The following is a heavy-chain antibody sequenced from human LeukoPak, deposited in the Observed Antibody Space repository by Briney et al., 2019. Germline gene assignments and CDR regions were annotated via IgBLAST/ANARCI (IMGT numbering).Heavy chain of an antibody. Sequence: SEILSLTCTVSGGAIRSHYWNWIWQPAGKGLEWIGRIYSSGYTNDNPSLKGRITMSVDISKNQFSLRLNSVTAADTAVYYCARGEHSVDSWGQGMLVTVSS. CDR3: ARGEHSVDS. D-gene: IGHD1/OR15-1a*01. CDR1: GGAIRSHY. V-gene: IGHV4-4*07. CDR2: IYSSGYT. J-gene: IGHJ4*02.